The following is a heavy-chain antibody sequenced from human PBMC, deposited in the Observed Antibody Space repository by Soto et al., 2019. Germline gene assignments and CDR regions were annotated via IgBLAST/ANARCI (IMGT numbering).Heavy chain of an antibody. CDR3: AKFRVGGYCTSDVCYHFDS. D-gene: IGHD2-8*01. CDR2: VYPGESET. V-gene: IGHV5-51*01. J-gene: IGHJ4*02. CDR1: GYTFTSYC. Sequence: GESLKISCKGSGYTFTSYCIGWVRQMPGKGLEWMGIVYPGESETRYSPSFEGQVTISADKSLSTAYLQWRSLEASDTAMYYCAKFRVGGYCTSDVCYHFDSWGQGTLVTVSS.